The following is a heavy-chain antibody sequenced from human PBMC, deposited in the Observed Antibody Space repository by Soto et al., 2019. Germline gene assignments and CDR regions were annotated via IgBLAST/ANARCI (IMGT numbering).Heavy chain of an antibody. D-gene: IGHD3-9*01. J-gene: IGHJ4*02. Sequence: QVQLVQSGAEVKKPGSSVKVSCKASGGTFSSYTISWVRQAPGQGLEWMGRIIPILGIANYAQKFQGRVTLTADKSTSTPSRELSSLRAEDTAVYYCARDREVLRDFDWLPRQGRDYWGQGALVTVSS. V-gene: IGHV1-69*08. CDR1: GGTFSSYT. CDR2: IIPILGIA. CDR3: ARDREVLRDFDWLPRQGRDY.